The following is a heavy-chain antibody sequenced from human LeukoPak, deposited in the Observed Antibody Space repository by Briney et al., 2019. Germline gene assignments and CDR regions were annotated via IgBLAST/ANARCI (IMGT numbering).Heavy chain of an antibody. V-gene: IGHV1-69*13. D-gene: IGHD5-24*01. J-gene: IGHJ3*02. CDR1: GGAFSSYA. CDR2: IIPIFGTA. CDR3: ASRDQSYAFDI. Sequence: SVKVFCKGSGGAFSSYAIRWVRQAPGQGPEWIGGIIPIFGTANYAQKFQGRVTITADESTSTAYMELSSLRSEDTAVYYCASRDQSYAFDIWGQGTMVTVSS.